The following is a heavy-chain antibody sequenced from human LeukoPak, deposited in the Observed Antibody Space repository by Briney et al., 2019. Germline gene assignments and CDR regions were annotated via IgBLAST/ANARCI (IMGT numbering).Heavy chain of an antibody. CDR3: AKHSGSYFIYYVDS. Sequence: PGGSLRLSCAASGFTFSSYGMSWVRQAPGKGLEWVSTIRGSAYNTYYADSVKGRFTISRDNSGNTLYLQMNSLRAEDTALYYCAKHSGSYFIYYVDSWGQGTLVTVSS. J-gene: IGHJ4*02. V-gene: IGHV3-23*01. D-gene: IGHD1-26*01. CDR2: IRGSAYNT. CDR1: GFTFSSYG.